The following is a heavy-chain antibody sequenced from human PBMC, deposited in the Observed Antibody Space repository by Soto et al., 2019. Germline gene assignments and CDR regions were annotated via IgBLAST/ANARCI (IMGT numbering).Heavy chain of an antibody. V-gene: IGHV3-21*01. CDR1: GSTFSSYS. J-gene: IGHJ6*02. Sequence: GGSLRLSCAASGSTFSSYSMNWVRQAPGKGLEWVSSISSSSSYIYYADSVKGRFTISRDNAKNSLYLQMNSLRAEDTAVYYCARDHNYYYGMDVWGQGTTVTVSS. CDR3: ARDHNYYYGMDV. CDR2: ISSSSSYI.